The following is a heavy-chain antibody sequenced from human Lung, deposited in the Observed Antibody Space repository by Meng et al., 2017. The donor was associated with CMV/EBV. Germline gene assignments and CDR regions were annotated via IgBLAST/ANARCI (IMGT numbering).Heavy chain of an antibody. CDR1: GGSISSSNW. CDR3: ASFPPPGKQWLVTDY. Sequence: QVQREESGPGLVKPSGTLPLTCAVSGGSISSSNWWSWVRQPPGKGLEWIGEIYHSGSTNYNPSLKSRVTISVDKSKNQFSLKLSSVTAADTAVYYCASFPPPGKQWLVTDYWGQGTLVTVSS. J-gene: IGHJ4*02. V-gene: IGHV4-4*02. CDR2: IYHSGST. D-gene: IGHD6-19*01.